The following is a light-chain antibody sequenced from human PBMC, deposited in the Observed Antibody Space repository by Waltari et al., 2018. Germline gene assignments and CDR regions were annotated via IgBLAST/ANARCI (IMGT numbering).Light chain of an antibody. CDR1: GSDVGDFNS. J-gene: IGLJ3*02. Sequence: QSALTQPRSVSGSPGQSVTISCAGTGSDVGDFNSVSWYQQPPGKAPKPLIFDVSKRPSGVPDRFSGSKSGTSASLTVSGLQAEDEADYYCCSYAGIWVFGGGTKLTVL. V-gene: IGLV2-11*01. CDR3: CSYAGIWV. CDR2: DVS.